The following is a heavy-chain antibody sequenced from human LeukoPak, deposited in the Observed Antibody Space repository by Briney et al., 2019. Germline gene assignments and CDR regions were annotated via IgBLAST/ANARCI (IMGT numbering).Heavy chain of an antibody. J-gene: IGHJ4*02. D-gene: IGHD5-18*01. V-gene: IGHV3-30-3*01. CDR2: ISYDGSNI. Sequence: GRSLGLSCAASGFTFSSYAMHWVRQAPGKGREWVAVISYDGSNIYYADSVEGRFTISRDNSKNTLYLQMNSLRAEDTAVYYCAKDHGGYSYGVGGLDYWGQGTLVTVSS. CDR3: AKDHGGYSYGVGGLDY. CDR1: GFTFSSYA.